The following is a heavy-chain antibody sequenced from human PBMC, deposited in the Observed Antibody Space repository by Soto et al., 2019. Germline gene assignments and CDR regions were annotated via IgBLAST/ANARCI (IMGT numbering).Heavy chain of an antibody. CDR2: ASFNGSNK. CDR1: GFTFNYYP. Sequence: QMQLVESGGGVVQPGGSLRLSCAASGFTFNYYPMHWVRQAPGKGLEWVAVASFNGSNKYYADSVKGRFTISKDNSKNTLYLQMNSLRREDTAVYYCARLPGPLVAVLYIYPLDGREAMSDVDVWGQGTTVTVPS. J-gene: IGHJ6*02. CDR3: ARLPGPLVAVLYIYPLDGREAMSDVDV. D-gene: IGHD6-19*01. V-gene: IGHV3-30-3*01.